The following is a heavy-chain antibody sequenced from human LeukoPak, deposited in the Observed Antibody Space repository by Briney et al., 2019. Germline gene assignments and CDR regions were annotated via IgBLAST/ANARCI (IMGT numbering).Heavy chain of an antibody. Sequence: SQTLSLTCAISGDSVSSNSAAWSWIRQSPSRGLEWLGRTYYRSKWYNEYAVSVRSRITINPDTSNNRFSLQLNSVTPEDTAVYYCARDPAGRGYGGVMSAFDTWGQGTMVTVSS. CDR2: TYYRSKWYN. CDR1: GDSVSSNSAA. V-gene: IGHV6-1*01. D-gene: IGHD5-12*01. CDR3: ARDPAGRGYGGVMSAFDT. J-gene: IGHJ3*02.